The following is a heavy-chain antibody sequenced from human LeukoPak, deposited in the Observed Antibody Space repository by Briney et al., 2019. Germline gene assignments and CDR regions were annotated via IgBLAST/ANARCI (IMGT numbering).Heavy chain of an antibody. D-gene: IGHD6-6*01. CDR3: ARAVSIAARRGGGY. V-gene: IGHV1-8*01. J-gene: IGHJ4*02. Sequence: ASVKVSCKASGYTFTSYDINWVRQATGQGLEWMGWMNPNSGNTGYAQKFQGRVTMTRNTSISTAYMELSSLRSEDTAVYYCARAVSIAARRGGGYWGQGTLVNVSS. CDR1: GYTFTSYD. CDR2: MNPNSGNT.